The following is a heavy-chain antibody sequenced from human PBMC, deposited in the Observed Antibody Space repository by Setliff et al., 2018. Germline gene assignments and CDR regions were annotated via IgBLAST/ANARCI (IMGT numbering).Heavy chain of an antibody. J-gene: IGHJ5*01. Sequence: GGSLRLSCAASGITFKNAWMTWVRQAPGKGLEWVGRIKSKGEGETTNYAVPVKGRFIISRDDSRNTIYLQMHNLKTEDTGSYYCATGPRDSRNYLTWLGSWGQGTLVTVSS. V-gene: IGHV3-15*01. D-gene: IGHD3-22*01. CDR1: GITFKNAW. CDR3: ATGPRDSRNYLTWLGS. CDR2: IKSKGEGETT.